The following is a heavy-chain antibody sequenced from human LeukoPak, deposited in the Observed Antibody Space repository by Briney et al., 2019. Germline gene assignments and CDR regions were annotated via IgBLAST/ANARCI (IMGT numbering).Heavy chain of an antibody. J-gene: IGHJ4*02. CDR1: GFTFSSYG. CDR3: AKDLWPMEYSSSSPFDY. D-gene: IGHD6-6*01. CDR2: IRYDGTNK. Sequence: GESLRLSCAASGFTFSSYGMHWVRQAPGKGLEWVAFIRYDGTNKYYADSVKGRFTISRDNSKNTVYLQMHSLRAEDTAVYYCAKDLWPMEYSSSSPFDYWGQGTLVTVSS. V-gene: IGHV3-30*02.